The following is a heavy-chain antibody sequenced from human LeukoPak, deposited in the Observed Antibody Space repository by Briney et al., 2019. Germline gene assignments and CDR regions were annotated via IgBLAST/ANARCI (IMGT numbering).Heavy chain of an antibody. CDR3: AREGAHSSGCSPFDC. CDR1: GASISEYF. D-gene: IGHD6-19*01. Sequence: SETLSLTCSVSGASISEYFWSWIRQPPGQTLEWIGYVSKTGSTNYNPSLRSRVTISKDTSRNQLSLKLTSATAADTAVYYCAREGAHSSGCSPFDCWGQGTPVTLFS. CDR2: VSKTGST. J-gene: IGHJ4*02. V-gene: IGHV4-59*01.